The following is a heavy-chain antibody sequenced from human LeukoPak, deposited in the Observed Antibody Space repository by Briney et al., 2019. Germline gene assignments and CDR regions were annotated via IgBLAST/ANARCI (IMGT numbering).Heavy chain of an antibody. CDR1: GFTFSSYS. CDR2: ISSNGGST. D-gene: IGHD5-18*01. Sequence: PGGSLRLSCAASGFTFSSYSMNWVRQAPGKGLEYVSAISSNGGSTYYANSVKGRFTISRDNSKNTLYLQMGSLRAEDMAVYYCARVGIQLNAFDIWGQGTMVTVSS. J-gene: IGHJ3*02. V-gene: IGHV3-64*01. CDR3: ARVGIQLNAFDI.